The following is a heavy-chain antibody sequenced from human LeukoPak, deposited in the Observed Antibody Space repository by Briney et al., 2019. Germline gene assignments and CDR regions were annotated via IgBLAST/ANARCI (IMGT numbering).Heavy chain of an antibody. V-gene: IGHV3-53*04. D-gene: IGHD5-12*01. CDR2: IYSGGST. CDR3: ARHLVVDSGYDRGYYYYGMDV. Sequence: PGGSLRLSCAASGFTVSSNYMSWVRQAPGKGLGWVSVIYSGGSTYYADSVKGRFTISRHNSKNTLYLQMNGLRAEDTAVYYCARHLVVDSGYDRGYYYYGMDVWGQGTTVTVSS. J-gene: IGHJ6*02. CDR1: GFTVSSNY.